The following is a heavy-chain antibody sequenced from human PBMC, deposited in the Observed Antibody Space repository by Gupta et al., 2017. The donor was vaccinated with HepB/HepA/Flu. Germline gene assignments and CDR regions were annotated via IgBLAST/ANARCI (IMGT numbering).Heavy chain of an antibody. V-gene: IGHV3-7*01. D-gene: IGHD2-2*03. CDR3: VRVDIS. Sequence: EVQLEESGGGLVKPGGSLRLSCAASGFSFSNDWMNWVRQVSGKGLEWVANISPDGSLRRYVDAVKGRFIISRDNAKNSLYLQLSSLRVEDTAVYYCVRVDISWGQGTLVTVSP. CDR2: ISPDGSLR. CDR1: GFSFSNDW. J-gene: IGHJ5*02.